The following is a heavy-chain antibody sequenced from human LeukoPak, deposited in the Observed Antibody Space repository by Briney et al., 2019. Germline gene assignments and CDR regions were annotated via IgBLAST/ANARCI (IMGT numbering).Heavy chain of an antibody. J-gene: IGHJ4*02. CDR2: IYYSGST. V-gene: IGHV4-39*07. D-gene: IGHD3-10*01. CDR3: ARFLWFGELFDY. CDR1: GGSISSSSYY. Sequence: PSETLSLTCTVSGGSISSSSYYWGWIRQSPGKGLEWIGNIYYSGSTNYNPSLKSRVTISVDTSKNQFSLKLSSVTAADTAVYYCARFLWFGELFDYWGQGTLVTVSS.